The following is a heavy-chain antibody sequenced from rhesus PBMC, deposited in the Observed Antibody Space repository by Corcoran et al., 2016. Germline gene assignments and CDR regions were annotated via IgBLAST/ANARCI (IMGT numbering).Heavy chain of an antibody. CDR3: AGGGSYIPANFDY. V-gene: IGHV4-169*02. Sequence: QLQLQESGPGLVKPSETRSVTCAVRGGSISSSYWSWIRQAPGKGLEWIEYIYGRGIGTNYNPSLKSQVTLSVDTSKNQLSLKLSSVTAAATAVYYCAGGGSYIPANFDYGGQGVLVTGAS. J-gene: IGHJ4*01. CDR2: IYGRGIGT. CDR1: GGSISSSY. D-gene: IGHD2-27*01.